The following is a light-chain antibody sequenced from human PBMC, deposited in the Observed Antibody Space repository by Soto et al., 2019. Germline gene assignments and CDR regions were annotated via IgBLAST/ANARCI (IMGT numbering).Light chain of an antibody. V-gene: IGKV3-11*01. CDR2: DAS. Sequence: EIVLTQSPATLSLSPGERATLSCRASQSVSSYLAWYQQKPGQAPRLLIYDASTRATVIPARFSGSGSGTDFTRTITRLEPEDFAFYYCQQRSNWPPTFGQGTKVEIK. CDR1: QSVSSY. J-gene: IGKJ1*01. CDR3: QQRSNWPPT.